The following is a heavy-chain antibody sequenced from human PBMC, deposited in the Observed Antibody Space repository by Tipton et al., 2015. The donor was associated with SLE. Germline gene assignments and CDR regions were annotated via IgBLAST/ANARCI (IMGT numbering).Heavy chain of an antibody. Sequence: TLSLTCTVSGGSLNSGNYYWVWIRQPPGEGLEWIGSIFYSGNTYYNPSLKSRVTISVDTSKNQFSLKLSSVTAADTAVYYCASRVADRRGDGYFLHWGRGTLVTFSS. CDR3: ASRVADRRGDGYFLH. CDR1: GGSLNSGNYY. J-gene: IGHJ1*01. V-gene: IGHV4-39*01. CDR2: IFYSGNT. D-gene: IGHD2-21*02.